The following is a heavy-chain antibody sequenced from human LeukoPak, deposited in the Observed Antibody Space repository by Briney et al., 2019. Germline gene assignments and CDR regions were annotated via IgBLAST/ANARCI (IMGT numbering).Heavy chain of an antibody. CDR1: GFTFSSYS. V-gene: IGHV3-23*01. Sequence: GGSLRLSCAASGFTFSSYSMNWVRQAPGKGLEWVSVISGSGSSTYYADPVKGRFTISRDNSKNTLYLQMNSLRAEDTAVYYCATSFGPVIAAAGTGADWGQGTLVTVSS. D-gene: IGHD6-13*01. CDR3: ATSFGPVIAAAGTGAD. CDR2: ISGSGSST. J-gene: IGHJ4*02.